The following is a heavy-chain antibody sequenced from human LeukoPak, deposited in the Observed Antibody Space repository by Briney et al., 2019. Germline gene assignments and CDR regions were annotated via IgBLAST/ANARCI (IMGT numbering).Heavy chain of an antibody. Sequence: SQTLSLTCTVSGGSISSASYYWSWIRQPAGKGLQWIGRIYTSGSTYYNPSLKSRVTISVDTSKNQFSLKLSSVTAADTAVYYCAREREGPYGYLDYWGQGILVTVSS. CDR3: AREREGPYGYLDY. CDR2: IYTSGST. D-gene: IGHD4-17*01. CDR1: GGSISSASYY. V-gene: IGHV4-61*02. J-gene: IGHJ4*02.